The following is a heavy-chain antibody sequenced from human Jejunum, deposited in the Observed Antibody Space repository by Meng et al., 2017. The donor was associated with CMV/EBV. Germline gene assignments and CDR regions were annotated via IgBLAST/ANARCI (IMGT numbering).Heavy chain of an antibody. D-gene: IGHD5-24*01. Sequence: QGQLVRSGAEVKEPGSSMKVSCKSSGGSVNNYAFNWVRQAPGQGLEWMGGIIAIFKTPNYAQKFQGRLTITADESTGTSYMELTSLTSEDTAVYYCARGFLNGYQPFDYWGQGTLVTVSS. CDR3: ARGFLNGYQPFDY. V-gene: IGHV1-69*01. CDR1: GGSVNNYA. CDR2: IIAIFKTP. J-gene: IGHJ4*02.